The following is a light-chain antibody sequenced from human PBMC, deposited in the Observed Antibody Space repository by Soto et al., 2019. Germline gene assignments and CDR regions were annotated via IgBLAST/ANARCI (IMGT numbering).Light chain of an antibody. CDR1: QIITSY. Sequence: DIQMAQSTSSLSASVGDRGTITCRASQIITSYLNWYQQKPGKAPKSLIYAASNLQSGVPSRFSGSGSGTDFTLTISSLQPEDFATYYCLQSFSTPITFGQGTRLEI. J-gene: IGKJ5*01. CDR2: AAS. V-gene: IGKV1-39*01. CDR3: LQSFSTPIT.